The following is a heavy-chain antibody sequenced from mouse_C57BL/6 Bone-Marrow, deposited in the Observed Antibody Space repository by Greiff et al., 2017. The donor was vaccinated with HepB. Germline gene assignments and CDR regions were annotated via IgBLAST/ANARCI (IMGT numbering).Heavy chain of an antibody. Sequence: QVQLQQPGAELVRPGPSVKLSCKASGYTFTSYWMHWVKQRPGQGLEWIGVIDPSDSYTNYNQKFKGKATLTVDTSSSTAYMQLSSLTSEDSAVYYCATSYDGYYFDYWGQGTTLTVSS. V-gene: IGHV1-59*01. D-gene: IGHD2-3*01. CDR2: IDPSDSYT. CDR1: GYTFTSYW. J-gene: IGHJ2*01. CDR3: ATSYDGYYFDY.